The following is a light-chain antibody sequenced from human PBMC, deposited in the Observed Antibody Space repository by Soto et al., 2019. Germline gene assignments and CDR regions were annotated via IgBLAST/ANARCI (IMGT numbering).Light chain of an antibody. CDR3: QQYNTYPLT. J-gene: IGKJ4*01. CDR2: KAS. Sequence: DIQMTQSPSTLSASVGDRVTITCRASQSISNWLAWYQQKPGKAPNLLIYKASSLESGVPSRFSGSGSGTEFTLAISSLQNDDFATYYGQQYNTYPLTFGGGTKVEIK. V-gene: IGKV1-5*03. CDR1: QSISNW.